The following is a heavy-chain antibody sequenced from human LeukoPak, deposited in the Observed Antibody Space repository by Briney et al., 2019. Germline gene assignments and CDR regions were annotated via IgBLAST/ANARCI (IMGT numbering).Heavy chain of an antibody. D-gene: IGHD3-22*01. CDR1: GGSISSSSYY. CDR3: ARRNDSSGYYEYYFDY. CDR2: IYYSGST. V-gene: IGHV4-39*01. J-gene: IGHJ4*02. Sequence: KSSETLSLTCTVSGGSISSSSYYWGWIRQPPGKGLEWIGSIYYSGSTYYNPSLKSRVTISVGTSKNQFSLKLSSVTAADTAVYYCARRNDSSGYYEYYFDYWGQGTLVTVSS.